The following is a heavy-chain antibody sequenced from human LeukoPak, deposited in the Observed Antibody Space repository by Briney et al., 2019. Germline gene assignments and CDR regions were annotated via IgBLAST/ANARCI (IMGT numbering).Heavy chain of an antibody. D-gene: IGHD3-22*01. J-gene: IGHJ4*02. CDR2: ISSGGRTI. CDR3: ARTGTYYYDT. V-gene: IGHV3-11*01. CDR1: GFTFSDYY. Sequence: PGGSLRLFCAASGFTFSDYYMTWIRQAPGKGLEWVSHISSGGRTIYYADSVKGRFTISRDNAKNSLYLQMNSLRAEDTAVYYCARTGTYYYDTWGQGTLVTVSS.